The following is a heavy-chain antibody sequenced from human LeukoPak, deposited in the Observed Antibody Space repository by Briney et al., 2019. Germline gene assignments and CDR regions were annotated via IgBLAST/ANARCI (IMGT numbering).Heavy chain of an antibody. CDR3: AKDHYDSSGYANWFDL. CDR2: ISSSGGST. J-gene: IGHJ5*02. CDR1: GFPFSRYG. Sequence: PGGSLRLSCAAPGFPFSRYGLSWVRQAPGKGLEWVSVISSSGGSTYHADSVKGRFSISRDNSRNTLYLQMNSLRAEDTAIYYCAKDHYDSSGYANWFDLWGQGTLVTVSS. V-gene: IGHV3-23*01. D-gene: IGHD3-22*01.